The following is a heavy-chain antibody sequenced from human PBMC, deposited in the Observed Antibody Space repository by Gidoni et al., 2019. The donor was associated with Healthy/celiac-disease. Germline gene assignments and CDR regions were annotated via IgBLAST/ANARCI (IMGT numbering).Heavy chain of an antibody. Sequence: QVQLVASGGGVVQHGRSLRLSCAASGSTSRSYGMHWVRQAPGKGLEWVAVISYDGSNKYYADSVKGRFTISRDNSKNTLYLQMNSLRAEDTAVYYCAKDRLRYFDRLRALDPWGQGTLVTVSS. J-gene: IGHJ5*02. CDR2: ISYDGSNK. CDR3: AKDRLRYFDRLRALDP. D-gene: IGHD3-9*01. V-gene: IGHV3-30*18. CDR1: GSTSRSYG.